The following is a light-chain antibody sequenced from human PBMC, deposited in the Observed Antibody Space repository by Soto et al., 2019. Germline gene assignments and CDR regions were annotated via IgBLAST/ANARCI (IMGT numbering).Light chain of an antibody. Sequence: QSVLTQPRSVSGSPGQSVTISCTGTSTDVGGYNYVSWYQQHPGKVPKLMLYDVSKRPSGVPDRFSGSKSGNTASLTISGLQAEDEADYYCCSYAGTDTLYVFGSGTMVTVL. CDR1: STDVGGYNY. CDR2: DVS. J-gene: IGLJ1*01. V-gene: IGLV2-11*01. CDR3: CSYAGTDTLYV.